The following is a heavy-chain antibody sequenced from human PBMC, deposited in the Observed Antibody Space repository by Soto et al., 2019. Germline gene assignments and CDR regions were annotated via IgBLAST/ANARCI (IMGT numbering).Heavy chain of an antibody. CDR1: GFTFSSYA. V-gene: IGHV3-30-3*01. CDR2: ISYDGSNK. Sequence: QVQLVESGGGVVQPGRSLRLSCAASGFTFSSYAMHWVRQAPGKGLEWVEVISYDGSNKYYADSVKGRFTISRDNTHNTQYMQMKSLRAEDTAVYYCARVCRPYYYYYGMDVWGQGTTVTVSS. J-gene: IGHJ6*02. CDR3: ARVCRPYYYYYGMDV. D-gene: IGHD2-15*01.